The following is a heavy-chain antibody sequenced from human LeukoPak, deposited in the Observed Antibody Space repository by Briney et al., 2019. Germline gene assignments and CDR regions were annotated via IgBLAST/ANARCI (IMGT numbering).Heavy chain of an antibody. CDR3: AREIVGAIKSYFDY. CDR2: IRQDGGLK. J-gene: IGHJ4*02. V-gene: IGHV3-7*01. Sequence: GGSLRLSCTASGFTFSSYWMSWVRQAPGEGLEWVANIRQDGGLKHYVDSVKGRFTISRDNAENSLYLQMNSLRAEDTAVYYCAREIVGAIKSYFDYWGQGTLVTASS. D-gene: IGHD1-26*01. CDR1: GFTFSSYW.